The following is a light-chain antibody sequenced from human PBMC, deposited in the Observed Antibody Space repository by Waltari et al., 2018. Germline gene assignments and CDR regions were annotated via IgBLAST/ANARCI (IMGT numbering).Light chain of an antibody. CDR2: AAS. CDR3: QQLNSFPLT. Sequence: DLQLTQSASFLSASDGDGLTVTCRASLGISTYLAWYQQKPGQAPKLLIFAASTLQSGVPSRFSGSGSGTQFTLTISSLQPEDLATYYCQQLNSFPLTFGGGTKVEIK. CDR1: LGISTY. V-gene: IGKV1-9*01. J-gene: IGKJ4*01.